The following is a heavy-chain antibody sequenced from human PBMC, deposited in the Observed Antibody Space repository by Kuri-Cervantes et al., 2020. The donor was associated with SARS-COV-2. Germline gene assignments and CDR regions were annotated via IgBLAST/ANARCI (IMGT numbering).Heavy chain of an antibody. Sequence: GGSLRLSCAASGFTFSSYAMHWVRQAPGKGLEWVAVISYDGSNKYYAGSVKGRFTISRDNSKNTLYLQMNSLRAEDTAVYYCARVVRGVIIEGDYWGQGTLVTVSS. CDR2: ISYDGSNK. V-gene: IGHV3-30-3*01. D-gene: IGHD3-10*01. J-gene: IGHJ4*02. CDR3: ARVVRGVIIEGDY. CDR1: GFTFSSYA.